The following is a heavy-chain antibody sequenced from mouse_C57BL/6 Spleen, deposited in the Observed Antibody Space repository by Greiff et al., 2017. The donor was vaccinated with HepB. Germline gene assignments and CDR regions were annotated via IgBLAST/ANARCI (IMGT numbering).Heavy chain of an antibody. CDR2: IRNKANGYTT. CDR1: GFTFTDYY. D-gene: IGHD6-5*01. Sequence: EVQRVESGGGLVQPGGSLSLSCAASGFTFTDYYMSWVRQPPGKALEWLGFIRNKANGYTTEYSASVKGRFTISRDKSQSILYLQMNALRAEDSATYYCARSYYWYFDVWGTGTTVTVSS. J-gene: IGHJ1*03. V-gene: IGHV7-3*01. CDR3: ARSYYWYFDV.